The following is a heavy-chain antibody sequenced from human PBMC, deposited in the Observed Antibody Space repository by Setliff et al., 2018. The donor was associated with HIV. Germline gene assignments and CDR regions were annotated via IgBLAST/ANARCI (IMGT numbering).Heavy chain of an antibody. J-gene: IGHJ5*02. CDR1: GGTFSTYV. Sequence: SVKVSCKTSGGTFSTYVISWVRQAPGQGLEWMGGIITIFGTPNYAQKFQDRVTITADESTTTVYMALSSLRSEDTAVYYCARADPFVTERSHDFGGNSGGWFDPWGQGTLVTVSS. V-gene: IGHV1-69*13. CDR2: IITIFGTP. CDR3: ARADPFVTERSHDFGGNSGGWFDP. D-gene: IGHD4-17*01.